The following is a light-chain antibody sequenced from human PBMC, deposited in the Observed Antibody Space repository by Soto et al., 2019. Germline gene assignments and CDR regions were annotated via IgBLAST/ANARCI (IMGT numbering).Light chain of an antibody. V-gene: IGKV1-39*01. CDR2: GAS. J-gene: IGKJ4*01. Sequence: DIQMTQSPSSLSASVGDRVTITCRASQTSSIYLNWYQQKPGKAPVLLIYGASTLQSGVPSRFSGSGSATDFSLTISSLQPEDFATYYCQQTYNTPRSLTFGGGTKVEIK. CDR1: QTSSIY. CDR3: QQTYNTPRSLT.